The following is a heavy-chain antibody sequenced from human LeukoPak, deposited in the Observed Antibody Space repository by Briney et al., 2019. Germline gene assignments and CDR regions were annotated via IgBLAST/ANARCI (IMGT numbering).Heavy chain of an antibody. V-gene: IGHV1-69*06. D-gene: IGHD2-2*01. CDR3: ARGASVRVVPMSYYYAMDV. Sequence: SVKVSCKASGDTFSTYAFNWVRQAPGQGLECTGGIVPISDTTNYAQTLQGRVTITADKSTNTVYMELSSLTSEDTGVYYCARGASVRVVPMSYYYAMDVWGEGTTVIVSS. J-gene: IGHJ6*04. CDR1: GDTFSTYA. CDR2: IVPISDTT.